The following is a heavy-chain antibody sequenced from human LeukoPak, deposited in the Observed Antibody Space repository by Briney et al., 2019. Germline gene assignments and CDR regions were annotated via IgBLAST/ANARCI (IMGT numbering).Heavy chain of an antibody. CDR3: ARDLLGGSYVFDS. Sequence: GGSLRLSCAASGFTVSSNYMSWVRQAPGKGLEWVSVIYSGGTTYYADSVEGRFTISRDNSKNTLYLQMNSLRAEDTAVYYCARDLLGGSYVFDSWGQGTLVTVSS. V-gene: IGHV3-66*01. CDR1: GFTVSSNY. CDR2: IYSGGTT. J-gene: IGHJ4*02. D-gene: IGHD1-26*01.